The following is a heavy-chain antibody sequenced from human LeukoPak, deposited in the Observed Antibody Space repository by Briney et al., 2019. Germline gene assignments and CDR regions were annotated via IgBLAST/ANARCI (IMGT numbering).Heavy chain of an antibody. Sequence: GASVKVSCKASGYTFTSYGISWVRQAPGQGLEWMGGIIPIFGTANYAQKFQGRVTITTDESTSTAYMELSSLRSEDTAVYYCASTTVKGSPKIQGPFDPWGQGTLVTVSS. CDR1: GYTFTSYG. CDR2: IIPIFGTA. D-gene: IGHD4-11*01. J-gene: IGHJ5*02. V-gene: IGHV1-69*05. CDR3: ASTTVKGSPKIQGPFDP.